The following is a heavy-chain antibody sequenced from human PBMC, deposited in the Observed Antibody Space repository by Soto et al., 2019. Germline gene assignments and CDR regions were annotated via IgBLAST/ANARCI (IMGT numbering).Heavy chain of an antibody. J-gene: IGHJ4*02. Sequence: QVQLQESGPGLVKPSQTLSLTCTVSGGSISSGGYYWSWIRQHPGKGLEWIGYIYYSGSTYYNPSLKSRVTISVDTSKNQFSLKLSSVTAADTAVYYCARGITMVRGVIPARLFDYWGQGTLVTVSS. V-gene: IGHV4-31*03. CDR2: IYYSGST. CDR3: ARGITMVRGVIPARLFDY. D-gene: IGHD3-10*01. CDR1: GGSISSGGYY.